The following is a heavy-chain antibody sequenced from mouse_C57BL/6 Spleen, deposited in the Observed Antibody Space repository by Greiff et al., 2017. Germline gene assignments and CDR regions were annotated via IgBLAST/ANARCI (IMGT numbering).Heavy chain of an antibody. D-gene: IGHD2-1*01. J-gene: IGHJ4*01. CDR2: INPGSGGT. V-gene: IGHV1-54*01. CDR3: ARRIYYGNYGDAMDY. CDR1: GYAFTNYL. Sequence: VQLQQSGAELVRPGTSVKVSCKASGYAFTNYLIEWVKQRPGQGLEWIGVINPGSGGTNYNEKFQGKATLTADKSSSTAYMQLSSLTSEDSAVYFCARRIYYGNYGDAMDYWGQGTSVTVSS.